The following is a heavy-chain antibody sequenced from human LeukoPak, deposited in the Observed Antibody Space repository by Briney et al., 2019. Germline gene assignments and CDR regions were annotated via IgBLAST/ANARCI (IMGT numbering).Heavy chain of an antibody. CDR2: IKQDGSEK. V-gene: IGHV3-7*01. J-gene: IGHJ6*03. CDR1: GFTFSSYW. Sequence: GGSLRLSCAASGFTFSSYWMSWVRQAPGKGLEWVANIKQDGSEKYYVDSVKGRFTISRDNAKNSLYLQMNSLRAEDTAVYFCARALWGYNLIDYYYYYMDVWGKGTMVTVSS. CDR3: ARALWGYNLIDYYYYYMDV. D-gene: IGHD5-24*01.